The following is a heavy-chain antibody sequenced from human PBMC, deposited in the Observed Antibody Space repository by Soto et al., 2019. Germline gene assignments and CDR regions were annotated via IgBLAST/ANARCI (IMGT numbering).Heavy chain of an antibody. CDR3: AKATAEGDYGYLVIYYYYYYMDV. CDR2: MNPNSGNT. CDR1: GYTFTSYD. V-gene: IGHV1-8*01. Sequence: GASVKVSCKASGYTFTSYDINWVRQATGQGLEWMGWMNPNSGNTGYAQKFQGRVTMTRNTSISTAYMELSSLRSEDTAVYYCAKATAEGDYGYLVIYYYYYYMDVWGKGTTVTVSS. D-gene: IGHD4-17*01. J-gene: IGHJ6*03.